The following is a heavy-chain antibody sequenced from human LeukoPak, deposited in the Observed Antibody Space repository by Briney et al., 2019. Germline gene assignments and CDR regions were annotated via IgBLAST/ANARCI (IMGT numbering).Heavy chain of an antibody. CDR2: ISSSSSYI. Sequence: PGGSLRLSCAASGFTFSSYAMSWVRQAPGKGLEWVSSISSSSSYINYADSVKGRFTISRDNAKNSLYLQMNSLRAEDTAVYYCASGNPPQYCYDSGGGQGTLVTVSS. CDR1: GFTFSSYA. V-gene: IGHV3-21*01. CDR3: ASGNPPQYCYDSG. D-gene: IGHD3-10*01. J-gene: IGHJ4*02.